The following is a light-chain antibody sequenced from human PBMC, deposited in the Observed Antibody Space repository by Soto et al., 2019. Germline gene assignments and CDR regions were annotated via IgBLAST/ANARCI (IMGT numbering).Light chain of an antibody. Sequence: DIQMTQSPSSLSASVGDRVTITCRASQGISTYLVWYQQRQGRAPKLLIYAASSLLSGVPSRFSGSGSGTDFTLTISSPQHEDFATYYCQQSYSTPYTFGQGTKLETK. CDR1: QGISTY. CDR2: AAS. CDR3: QQSYSTPYT. V-gene: IGKV1-39*01. J-gene: IGKJ2*01.